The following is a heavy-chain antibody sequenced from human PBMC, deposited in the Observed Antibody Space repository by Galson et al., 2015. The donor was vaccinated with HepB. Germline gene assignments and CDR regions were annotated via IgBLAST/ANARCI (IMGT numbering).Heavy chain of an antibody. CDR3: ARTWYSGSYPIVYFDY. CDR1: GFSLSTSGMC. V-gene: IGHV2-70*01. J-gene: IGHJ4*02. D-gene: IGHD1-26*01. Sequence: PALVKPTQTLTLTCTFSGFSLSTSGMCVSWIRQPPGKALEWLALIDWDDDKYYSTSLKTRLTISKDTSKNQVVLTMTNMDPVDTATYYCARTWYSGSYPIVYFDYWGQGTLVTVSS. CDR2: IDWDDDK.